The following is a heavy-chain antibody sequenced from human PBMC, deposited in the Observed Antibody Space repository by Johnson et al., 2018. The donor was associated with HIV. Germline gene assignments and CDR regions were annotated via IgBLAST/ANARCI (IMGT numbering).Heavy chain of an antibody. CDR2: IRYDGSDK. D-gene: IGHD6-6*01. Sequence: QVQLVESGGGVVQPGGSLRLSCAASGFTFSSYGMHWVRQAPGKGLEWVAFIRYDGSDKFYADSVKGRFTISRDNSKNTLYLQMNSLRVEDTAVYYCASPWGRYSISSLDTFYIWGQGTMVTVSS. CDR1: GFTFSSYG. V-gene: IGHV3-30*02. J-gene: IGHJ3*02. CDR3: ASPWGRYSISSLDTFYI.